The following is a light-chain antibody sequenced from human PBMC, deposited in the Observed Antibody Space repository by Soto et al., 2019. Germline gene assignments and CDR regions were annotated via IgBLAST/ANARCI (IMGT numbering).Light chain of an antibody. CDR2: KAS. CDR3: QQYNLYSFT. V-gene: IGKV1-5*03. J-gene: IGKJ4*01. CDR1: QSINTW. Sequence: IPMTQSPSTLSASVGDRVTITCRASQSINTWLAWYQQKPGKAPRLLIYKASTLHSGVPSRFSGSGSGTEFTRAISSLQPDDSATYYCQQYNLYSFTFGGGTKVEIK.